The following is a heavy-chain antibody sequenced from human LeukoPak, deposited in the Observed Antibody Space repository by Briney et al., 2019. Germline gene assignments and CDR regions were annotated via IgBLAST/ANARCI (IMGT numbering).Heavy chain of an antibody. D-gene: IGHD3-10*01. CDR3: ARHYGSGSYYKA. Sequence: PSETLSLTCTVSGGSISSYYWSWIRQPPGKGLEWIGYIYYSGSTNYNPSLKSRVTISVDTSKNQFSLKLSSVTAADTAVYYCARHYGSGSYYKAWGQETLVTVSS. CDR2: IYYSGST. J-gene: IGHJ5*02. V-gene: IGHV4-59*08. CDR1: GGSISSYY.